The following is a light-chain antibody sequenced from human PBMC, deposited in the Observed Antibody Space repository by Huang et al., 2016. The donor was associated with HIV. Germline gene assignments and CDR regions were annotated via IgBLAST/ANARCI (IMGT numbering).Light chain of an antibody. CDR1: QGISHF. CDR2: AAS. J-gene: IGKJ1*01. Sequence: DIQMTQSPSSLSASVGDRVPITCRASQGISHFLAWYQHKPEKAPMLLLYAASTLESGVPSRFSGSGSGTDYTLTISNLQPEDFATYDCQQYYSTPTFGQGTKVEIK. V-gene: IGKV1-NL1*01. CDR3: QQYYSTPT.